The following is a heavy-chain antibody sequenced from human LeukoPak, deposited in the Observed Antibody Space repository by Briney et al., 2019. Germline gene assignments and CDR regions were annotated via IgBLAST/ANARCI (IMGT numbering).Heavy chain of an antibody. Sequence: PSETLSLTCTVSGDSMSYYYWSWIRQTPGKRLEWLGYMYYTGRTKYNPSLKSRVTFSLDMSKNQSSLKLDSVTAADTAMYYCTRITIHGNSDYWGQGTLVTVSS. D-gene: IGHD5-24*01. CDR1: GDSMSYYY. J-gene: IGHJ4*02. CDR3: TRITIHGNSDY. V-gene: IGHV4-59*01. CDR2: MYYTGRT.